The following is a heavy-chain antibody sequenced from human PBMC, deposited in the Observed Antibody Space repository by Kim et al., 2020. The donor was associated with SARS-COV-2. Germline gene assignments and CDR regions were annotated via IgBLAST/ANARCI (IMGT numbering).Heavy chain of an antibody. D-gene: IGHD2-21*01. V-gene: IGHV3-30-3*01. CDR3: ARQIVVVIATAGGFDY. Sequence: GGSLRLSCAASGFTFSSYAMHWVRQAPGKGLEWVAVISYDGSNKYYADSVKGRFTISRDNSKNTLYLQMNSLRAEDTAVYYCARQIVVVIATAGGFDYWGQGTLVTVSS. CDR1: GFTFSSYA. J-gene: IGHJ4*02. CDR2: ISYDGSNK.